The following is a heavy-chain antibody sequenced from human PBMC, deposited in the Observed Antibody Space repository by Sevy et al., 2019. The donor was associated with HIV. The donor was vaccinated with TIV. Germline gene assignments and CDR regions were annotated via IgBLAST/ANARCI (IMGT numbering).Heavy chain of an antibody. CDR3: ARAPLVPAAADY. J-gene: IGHJ4*02. D-gene: IGHD2-2*01. V-gene: IGHV3-7*01. CDR1: GFTFNSYW. Sequence: GGSLRLSCAASGFTFNSYWMSWVRQAPGKGQEWLANIKQDGSETKYVDSVKGRFTISRDNAKNSLYLQMNSLRAEDTAVYYCARAPLVPAAADYWGQGILVTVSS. CDR2: IKQDGSET.